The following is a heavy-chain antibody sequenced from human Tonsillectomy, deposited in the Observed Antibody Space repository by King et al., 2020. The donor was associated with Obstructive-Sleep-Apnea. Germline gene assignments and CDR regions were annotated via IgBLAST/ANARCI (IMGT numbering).Heavy chain of an antibody. D-gene: IGHD3-9*01. Sequence: VQLVESGGGLVQPGGSLRLSCAASGFTFSNFAMSWVRQAPGKGLEWVSTISGSGFTTYYADSVQGRFTISRDNSKNTLYLQMNSLRAEDTAIFYCAKVDYDILPGYQFRRFDYWGQGTLVTVSS. CDR2: ISGSGFTT. J-gene: IGHJ4*02. V-gene: IGHV3-23*04. CDR3: AKVDYDILPGYQFRRFDY. CDR1: GFTFSNFA.